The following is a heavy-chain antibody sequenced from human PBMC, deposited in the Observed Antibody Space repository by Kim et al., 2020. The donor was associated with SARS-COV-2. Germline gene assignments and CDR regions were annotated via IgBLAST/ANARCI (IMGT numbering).Heavy chain of an antibody. Sequence: LKGRVTISVDTYKNRFSLKLSAVTAADTAVYYCARGQYSSGWYGWWFDPWGQGTLVTVSS. V-gene: IGHV4-59*09. CDR3: ARGQYSSGWYGWWFDP. D-gene: IGHD6-19*01. J-gene: IGHJ5*02.